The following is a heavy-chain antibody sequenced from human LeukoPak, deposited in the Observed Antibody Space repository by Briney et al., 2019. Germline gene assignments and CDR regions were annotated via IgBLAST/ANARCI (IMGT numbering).Heavy chain of an antibody. CDR2: INPSGGST. J-gene: IGHJ4*02. CDR3: ARGRGVGTTDY. Sequence: ASVTVSRKASGYTFTSYYMHWVRQAPGQGLEWMGIINPSGGSTSYAQKFQGRVTMTRDTSTSTVYMELSSLRSEDTAVYYCARGRGVGTTDYWGQGTLVTVSS. V-gene: IGHV1-46*01. D-gene: IGHD1-7*01. CDR1: GYTFTSYY.